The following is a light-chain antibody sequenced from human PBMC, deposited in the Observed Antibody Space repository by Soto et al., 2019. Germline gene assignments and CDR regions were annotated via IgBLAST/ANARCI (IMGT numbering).Light chain of an antibody. Sequence: DIQMTQSPSTLSASVGDRVTIACRASQTINDWLAWYQQKPGKAPNLLIYRASNLQSEVPSRFSGSGSGTEFTLTISSLQPDDFATYYCQQYNSYSYTFGQGTKLEIK. J-gene: IGKJ2*01. CDR3: QQYNSYSYT. CDR1: QTINDW. V-gene: IGKV1-5*03. CDR2: RAS.